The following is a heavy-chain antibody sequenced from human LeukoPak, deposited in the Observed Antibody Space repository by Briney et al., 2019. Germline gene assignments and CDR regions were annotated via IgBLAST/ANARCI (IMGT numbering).Heavy chain of an antibody. CDR1: GGTFSSYA. CDR3: ARGVAYDSSGYYEYYFDY. V-gene: IGHV1-69*04. Sequence: SVKVSCKASGGTFSSYAISWVRQAPGQGLEWMGRIIPILGIANYSQKFQGRVTITADKSTSTAYMELSSLRSEDTAVYYCARGVAYDSSGYYEYYFDYWGQGTLVTVSS. CDR2: IIPILGIA. J-gene: IGHJ4*02. D-gene: IGHD3-22*01.